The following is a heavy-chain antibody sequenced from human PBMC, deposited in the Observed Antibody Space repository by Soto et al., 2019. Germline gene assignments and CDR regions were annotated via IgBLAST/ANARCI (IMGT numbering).Heavy chain of an antibody. CDR3: ARVDYDFWSGYYTYFDY. CDR1: GGSFSGYY. D-gene: IGHD3-3*01. CDR2: INHSGST. Sequence: ESTSLTCAVYGGSFSGYYWSWIRQPPGKGLEWIGEINHSGSTNYNSSLKSRVTISVDTSKNQFSLKPSSVTAADTAVYYCARVDYDFWSGYYTYFDYWGQGTLVTVYS. V-gene: IGHV4-34*01. J-gene: IGHJ4*02.